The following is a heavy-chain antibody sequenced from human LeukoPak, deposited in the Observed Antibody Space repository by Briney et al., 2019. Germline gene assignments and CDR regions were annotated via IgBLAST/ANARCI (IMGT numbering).Heavy chain of an antibody. Sequence: PGGSLRLSCTVSGFTLSSYWMTWVRQAPGKRRERVANIQQDGPEKYYLDSVRGRFTISRENAQNQLFLQMDSLRAEDTAVYFCARGWCPHCHGMGDWGKGTTVTVSS. CDR1: GFTLSSYW. D-gene: IGHD2-8*02. CDR2: IQQDGPEK. J-gene: IGHJ6*04. V-gene: IGHV3-7*03. CDR3: ARGWCPHCHGMGD.